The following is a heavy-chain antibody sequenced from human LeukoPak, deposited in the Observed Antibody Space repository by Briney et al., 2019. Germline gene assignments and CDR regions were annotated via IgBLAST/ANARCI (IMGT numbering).Heavy chain of an antibody. D-gene: IGHD3-10*01. CDR3: AKHYMGSYDNRGLDS. CDR2: INHSGST. V-gene: IGHV4-34*01. Sequence: TSETLSLTCTVSGGSISSYYWSWIRQPPGKGLEWIGEINHSGSTNYNPSLKSRVTISIDTSKNQFSLKLSSVTAADTAVYYCAKHYMGSYDNRGLDSWGQGTLVTVSS. J-gene: IGHJ4*02. CDR1: GGSISSYY.